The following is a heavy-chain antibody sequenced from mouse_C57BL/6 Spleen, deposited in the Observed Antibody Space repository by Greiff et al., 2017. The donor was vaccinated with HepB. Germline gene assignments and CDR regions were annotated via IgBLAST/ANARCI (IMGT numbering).Heavy chain of an antibody. D-gene: IGHD2-3*01. CDR1: GYTFTSYW. V-gene: IGHV1-59*01. CDR3: ARDEDGYYDDYAMDY. Sequence: QVQLQQPGAELVRPGTSVKLSCKASGYTFTSYWMHWVKLRPGQGLEWIGVIDPSDSYTNYNQKFKGKATLTVDTSSSTAYMQLSSLTSEDSAVYYCARDEDGYYDDYAMDYWGQGTSVTVSS. CDR2: IDPSDSYT. J-gene: IGHJ4*01.